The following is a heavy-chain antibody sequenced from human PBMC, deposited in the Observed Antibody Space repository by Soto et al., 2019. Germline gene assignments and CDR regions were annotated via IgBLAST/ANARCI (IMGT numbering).Heavy chain of an antibody. J-gene: IGHJ4*02. CDR3: ARGVLY. CDR1: GGSISSGGCV. V-gene: IGHV4-31*03. CDR2: IFYSGTT. Sequence: QVQLQESGPGLVKPSQTLSLTCTVSGGSISSGGCVWSWIRQPPGKVLECIRNIFYSGTTYYNPSFKRRVSITVDTSKKQYSLKLSSVTAADTAVYVCARGVLYWGQGTLVTVSS. D-gene: IGHD1-1*01.